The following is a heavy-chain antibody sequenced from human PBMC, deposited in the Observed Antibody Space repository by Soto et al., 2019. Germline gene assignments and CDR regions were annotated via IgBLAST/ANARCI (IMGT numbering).Heavy chain of an antibody. CDR1: GGSISSGGYS. D-gene: IGHD3-22*01. CDR2: IYHSGST. V-gene: IGHV4-30-2*01. Sequence: SETLSLTCAVSGGSISSGGYSWSWIRQPPGKGLEWIGYIYHSGSTYYNPSLKSRVTISVDRSKNQFSLKLSSVTAADTAVYYCARGVYYYDRSNAFDIWGQGTMVTVSS. J-gene: IGHJ3*02. CDR3: ARGVYYYDRSNAFDI.